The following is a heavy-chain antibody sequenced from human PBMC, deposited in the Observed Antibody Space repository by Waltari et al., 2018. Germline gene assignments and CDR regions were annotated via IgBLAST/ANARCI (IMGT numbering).Heavy chain of an antibody. CDR1: GGTFSSYA. CDR2: ISAYNGNT. J-gene: IGHJ2*01. Sequence: QVQLVQSGAEVKKPGSSVKVSCKASGGTFSSYAISWVRQAPGQGLEWMGGISAYNGNTNYAQKLQGRVTMTTDTSTSTAYMELRSLRSDDTAVYYCARGVVVVVAAQGWYFDLWGRGTLVTVSS. D-gene: IGHD2-15*01. CDR3: ARGVVVVVAAQGWYFDL. V-gene: IGHV1-18*01.